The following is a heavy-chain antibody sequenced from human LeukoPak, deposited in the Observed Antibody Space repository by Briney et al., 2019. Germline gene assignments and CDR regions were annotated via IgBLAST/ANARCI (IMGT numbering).Heavy chain of an antibody. CDR2: IIPIFGTA. CDR1: GYTFTDYY. Sequence: SVKVSCKASGYTFTDYYIHWVRQAPGQGLEWMGGIIPIFGTANYAQKFQGRVTITADESTSTAYMELSSLRSEDTAVYYCARVPTLSSSWYVEGFDYWGQGTLVTVSS. V-gene: IGHV1-69*13. J-gene: IGHJ4*02. CDR3: ARVPTLSSSWYVEGFDY. D-gene: IGHD6-13*01.